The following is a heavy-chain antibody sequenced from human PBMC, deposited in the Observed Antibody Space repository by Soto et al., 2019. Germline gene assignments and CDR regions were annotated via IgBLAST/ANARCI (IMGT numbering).Heavy chain of an antibody. CDR1: GDSITSYY. V-gene: IGHV4-59*01. CDR2: IYYSGTT. J-gene: IGHJ6*03. Sequence: QVQLQESGPGLVKPSETLSLTCTVSGDSITSYYWSWIRRPPGEGLEWIGYIYYSGTTNYSPSLKSRVTISLDTSNNQFSLRLSSVTAADTAVYYCGRVSYYRYYVDVWGKGTTVTVSS. CDR3: GRVSYYRYYVDV.